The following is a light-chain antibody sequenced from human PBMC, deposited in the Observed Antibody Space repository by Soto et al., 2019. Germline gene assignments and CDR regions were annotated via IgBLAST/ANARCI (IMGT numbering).Light chain of an antibody. Sequence: DIQMTQSPCSLSASVGDRVTITCRASQNIIRHLNWYQHKPGRAPRLLIYAASSLQSGVPSRFSGSGSGTDFTLTISSLQPEDFATYYCQQSFSSPTFGQGTRLEIK. V-gene: IGKV1-39*01. J-gene: IGKJ5*01. CDR2: AAS. CDR3: QQSFSSPT. CDR1: QNIIRH.